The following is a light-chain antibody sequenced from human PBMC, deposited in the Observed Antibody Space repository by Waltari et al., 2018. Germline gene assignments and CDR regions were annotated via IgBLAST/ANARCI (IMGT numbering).Light chain of an antibody. CDR3: QQANSFPIT. J-gene: IGKJ5*01. Sequence: DIQMTPSPSSVSASVGDRVTITCRASQDFSSWLAWYQQKPGKAPKLLIYAASTLQSGVPSRFSGSGSGTDFTLTISSLQPEDFATYFCQQANSFPITFGQGTRLEIK. CDR2: AAS. V-gene: IGKV1D-12*01. CDR1: QDFSSW.